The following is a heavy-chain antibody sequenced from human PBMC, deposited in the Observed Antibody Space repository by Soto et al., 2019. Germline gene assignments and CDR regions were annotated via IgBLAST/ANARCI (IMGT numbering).Heavy chain of an antibody. CDR2: INAGNGIT. CDR3: ARDTALLDY. D-gene: IGHD2-2*02. Sequence: QVQLVQSGAEVKKPGASVKVSCKASGYTFTSYAMHWVRQAPGQRLEWMGWINAGNGITKYSQKFQGRVTITRDTSASTAYMELSSLRSEDTAVYYCARDTALLDYWGQGTLVTVSS. J-gene: IGHJ4*02. V-gene: IGHV1-3*01. CDR1: GYTFTSYA.